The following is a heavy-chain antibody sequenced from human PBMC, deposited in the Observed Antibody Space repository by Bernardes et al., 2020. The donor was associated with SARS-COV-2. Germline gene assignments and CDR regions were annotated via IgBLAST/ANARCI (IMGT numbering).Heavy chain of an antibody. CDR2: FFDTGKI. J-gene: IGHJ5*02. CDR1: GFSVITNS. V-gene: IGHV3-66*02. CDR3: ARIYFDP. Sequence: GGSLRLSCAVSGFSVITNSMLWVRQAPGKGPEWVSIFFDTGKIYYADSVKGRFTISRDSSTNTLFLQMNSLRTEDSAIYYCARIYFDPWGQGTPVTVSS.